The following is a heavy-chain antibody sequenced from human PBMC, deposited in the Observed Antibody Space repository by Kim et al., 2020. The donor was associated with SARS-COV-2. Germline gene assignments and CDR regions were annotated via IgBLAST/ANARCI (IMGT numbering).Heavy chain of an antibody. Sequence: SETLSLTCAVYGGSFSGYSWSWIRQPPGKGLEWVGEINHSGSTNYNPSSKSRVTISVDTSKNQFSLKLSSVTAADTAVDYCGRGNRGKTAPGGGVLCFGRLYYFDYWGQGTLVTVSS. V-gene: IGHV4-34*01. CDR1: GGSFSGYS. CDR3: GRGNRGKTAPGGGVLCFGRLYYFDY. J-gene: IGHJ4*02. D-gene: IGHD3-10*01. CDR2: INHSGST.